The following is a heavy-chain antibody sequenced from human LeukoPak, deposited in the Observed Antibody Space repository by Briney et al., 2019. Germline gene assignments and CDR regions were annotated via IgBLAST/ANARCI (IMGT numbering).Heavy chain of an antibody. CDR1: AGTFSSYA. V-gene: IGHV1-2*02. D-gene: IGHD3-10*01. Sequence: ASVNVSCTAAAGTFSSYAISWMRQAHAQGLEWMGWINPNTGGTNCAQRFQGRVTMTRDTSICTAYMELSRLRSDDTAVFYCARVYYYASGRLDSWGQGTLITVSS. J-gene: IGHJ4*02. CDR3: ARVYYYASGRLDS. CDR2: INPNTGGT.